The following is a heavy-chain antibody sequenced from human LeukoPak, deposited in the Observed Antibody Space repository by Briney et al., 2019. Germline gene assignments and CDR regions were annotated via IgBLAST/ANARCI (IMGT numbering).Heavy chain of an antibody. V-gene: IGHV4-39*07. CDR3: ARVGGYSSGWYGRSGRIRFDP. Sequence: SETLSLTCTVSGGSISSSAYHWGWIRQPPGKGLEWIGSISFFGSTYYSPSLKSRLTISLDASKNQFSLKLSSVTAADTAVYYCARVGGYSSGWYGRSGRIRFDPWGQGTLVTVSS. CDR2: ISFFGST. J-gene: IGHJ5*02. D-gene: IGHD6-19*01. CDR1: GGSISSSAYH.